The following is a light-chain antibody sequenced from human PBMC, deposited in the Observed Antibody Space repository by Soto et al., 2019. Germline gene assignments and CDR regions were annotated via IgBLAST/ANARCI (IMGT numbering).Light chain of an antibody. CDR1: SSNIGSNY. CDR3: CSYAGSDTYVV. CDR2: SNN. J-gene: IGLJ2*01. V-gene: IGLV1-47*02. Sequence: QAVVTQPPSASGTPGQRVTISCSGSSSNIGSNYVYWYQQLPGTAPKLLIYSNNQRPSGVPDRFSGSKSGTSASLAISGLRSEDEADYYCCSYAGSDTYVVFGGGTKLTVL.